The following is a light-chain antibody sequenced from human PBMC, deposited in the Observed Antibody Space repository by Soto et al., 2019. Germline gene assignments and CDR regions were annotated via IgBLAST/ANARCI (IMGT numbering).Light chain of an antibody. Sequence: EIVLTQSPATRSLSPGERATLSCRDSQSVSSYLAWYQQKRGQAHRLLIYDASNRPTGSPARFSGSGSGTDFTLTISSLEPEDFEVYYCQQRSNLPPTFGGGTKVEIK. V-gene: IGKV3-11*01. J-gene: IGKJ4*01. CDR2: DAS. CDR3: QQRSNLPPT. CDR1: QSVSSY.